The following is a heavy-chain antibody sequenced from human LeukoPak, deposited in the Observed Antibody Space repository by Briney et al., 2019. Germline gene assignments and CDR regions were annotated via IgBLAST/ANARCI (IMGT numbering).Heavy chain of an antibody. CDR1: GFTFSSYA. J-gene: IGHJ4*02. Sequence: GSLRLSCAASGFTFSSYAMHWVRQAPGKGLEYVSAISNNGGSTFYANSVEGRFTISRDNSKNTLYLQMGSLRAEDMAVYYCARGPDYYGSGSYYAPLDYWGQGTLVTVSS. CDR3: ARGPDYYGSGSYYAPLDY. D-gene: IGHD3-10*01. CDR2: ISNNGGST. V-gene: IGHV3-64*01.